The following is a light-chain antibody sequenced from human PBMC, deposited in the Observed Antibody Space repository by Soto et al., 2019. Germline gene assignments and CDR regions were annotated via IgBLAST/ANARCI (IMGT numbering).Light chain of an antibody. CDR3: MQALQTPIT. CDR1: QSLLHSNGYNY. CDR2: LGS. J-gene: IGKJ5*01. Sequence: DIVMTQSPLSLPVTPGEPASISCRSSQSLLHSNGYNYLDWYLQKPGQSPQLLIYLGSYRSSGVPDRFSGSGSGTDFTLTISRVEAEDVGVYYCMQALQTPITFGQGTRLESK. V-gene: IGKV2-28*01.